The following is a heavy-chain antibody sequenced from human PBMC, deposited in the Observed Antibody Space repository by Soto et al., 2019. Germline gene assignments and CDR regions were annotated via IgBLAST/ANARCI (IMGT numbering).Heavy chain of an antibody. CDR3: ARDSPTRRYYYYYGMDV. J-gene: IGHJ6*02. CDR1: GFTFSSDS. Sequence: AGTLSLSCAASGFTFSSDSMNWVRQAPGKGLEWVSSIISSSSYIYYADSGKGRFTISRDNAKNSLYLQMNSLRAEDTAVYYCARDSPTRRYYYYYGMDVWGQGSTVTVSS. V-gene: IGHV3-21*01. CDR2: IISSSSYI.